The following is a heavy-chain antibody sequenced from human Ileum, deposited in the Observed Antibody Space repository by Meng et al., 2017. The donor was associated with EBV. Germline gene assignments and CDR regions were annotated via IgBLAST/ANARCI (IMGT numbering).Heavy chain of an antibody. CDR2: TSHSGST. CDR1: GGSISRSDW. D-gene: IGHD3-22*01. CDR3: ASSDYYRSDY. J-gene: IGHJ4*02. Sequence: QWQLQAAGPGLVKPSETLSLTCAVSGGSISRSDWWSWVRQPPGKGLEWIGETSHSGSTNYSPSLKSRVTISLDKSKNQLSLKLNSVTAADTAVYYCASSDYYRSDYWGQGTLVTVSS. V-gene: IGHV4-4*02.